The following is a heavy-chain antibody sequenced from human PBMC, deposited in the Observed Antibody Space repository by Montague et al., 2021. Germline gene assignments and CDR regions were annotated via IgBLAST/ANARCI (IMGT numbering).Heavy chain of an antibody. Sequence: SETLSLTCAVYGASFKAYYLRLIRQPPGKGLEWTGEMNLSGASNYNPSPTSRVTISVDIPKKQFSLNLRSMTAADTAMYYCMGWSGFESGDFWGQGTQVIVS. CDR1: GASFKAYY. CDR3: MGWSGFESGDF. CDR2: MNLSGAS. V-gene: IGHV4-34*01. J-gene: IGHJ4*02. D-gene: IGHD3-3*01.